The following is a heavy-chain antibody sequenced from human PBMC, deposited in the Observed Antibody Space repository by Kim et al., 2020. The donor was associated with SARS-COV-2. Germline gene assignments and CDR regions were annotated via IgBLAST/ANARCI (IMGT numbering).Heavy chain of an antibody. CDR2: ISYDGSNK. D-gene: IGHD5-18*01. CDR3: AKDKMVDTAMVFDY. CDR1: GFTFSSYG. V-gene: IGHV3-30*18. Sequence: LSLTCAASGFTFSSYGMHWVRQAPGKGLEWVAVISYDGSNKYYADSVKGRFTISRDNSKNTLYLQMNSLRAEDTAVYYCAKDKMVDTAMVFDYWGQGTLVTVSS. J-gene: IGHJ4*02.